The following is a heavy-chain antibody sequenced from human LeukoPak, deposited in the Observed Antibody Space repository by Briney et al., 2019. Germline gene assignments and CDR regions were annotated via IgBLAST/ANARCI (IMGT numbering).Heavy chain of an antibody. CDR1: GGSISSYY. Sequence: SETLSLTCTVSGGSISSYYWSWIRQPPGKGLEWIGYISYTGNTNYNPSLKSRVTISVDTSKNQFSLKLSSVTAADTAVYYCARGRYSYGRHFDYWGQGTLVTVSS. CDR2: ISYTGNT. J-gene: IGHJ4*02. V-gene: IGHV4-59*12. CDR3: ARGRYSYGRHFDY. D-gene: IGHD5-18*01.